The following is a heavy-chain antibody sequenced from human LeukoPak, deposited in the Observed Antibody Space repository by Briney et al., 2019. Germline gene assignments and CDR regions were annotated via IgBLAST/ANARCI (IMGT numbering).Heavy chain of an antibody. D-gene: IGHD2-2*01. J-gene: IGHJ3*02. CDR1: GYSFTSYW. CDR2: IDPSDSYT. V-gene: IGHV5-10-1*01. Sequence: PGESLKISCKGSGYSFTSYWISWVRQMPGKGLEWMGRIDPSDSYTNYSPSFQGHVTISADKSISTAYLQWSSLKASDTAMYYCAKVRVPAAFFDIWGRGTMVTVSS. CDR3: AKVRVPAAFFDI.